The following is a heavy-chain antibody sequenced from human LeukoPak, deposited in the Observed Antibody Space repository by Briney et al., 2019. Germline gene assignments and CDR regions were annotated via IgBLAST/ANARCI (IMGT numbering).Heavy chain of an antibody. Sequence: SVKVSCKASGGTFSSYAISWVRQAPGQGLEWMGRIIPIFGTANYAQKFHGRVTITTDESTSTAYMELSSLRSEDTAVYYCAREAAGGGWSYYYYYMDVWGKGTTVTVSS. D-gene: IGHD6-19*01. CDR2: IIPIFGTA. CDR3: AREAAGGGWSYYYYYMDV. V-gene: IGHV1-69*05. CDR1: GGTFSSYA. J-gene: IGHJ6*03.